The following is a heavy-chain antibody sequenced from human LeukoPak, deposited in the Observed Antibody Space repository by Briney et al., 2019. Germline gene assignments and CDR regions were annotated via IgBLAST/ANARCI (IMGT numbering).Heavy chain of an antibody. CDR1: GGSFSGYY. J-gene: IGHJ3*02. V-gene: IGHV4-34*01. Sequence: PSETLSLTCAVYGGSFSGYYWSWIRQPPGKGPEWIGEINHSGSTNYNPSLKSRVTISVDTSKNQFSLKLSSVTAADTAVYYCASPLYDSSGYYAFDIWGQGTMVTVSS. D-gene: IGHD3-22*01. CDR2: INHSGST. CDR3: ASPLYDSSGYYAFDI.